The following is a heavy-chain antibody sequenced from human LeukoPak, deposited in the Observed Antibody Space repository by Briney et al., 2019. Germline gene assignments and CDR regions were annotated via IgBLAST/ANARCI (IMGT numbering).Heavy chain of an antibody. CDR3: ARDPAHSSSWYED. CDR1: GYTFTGYY. V-gene: IGHV1-2*02. J-gene: IGHJ4*02. Sequence: SVTVSCLASGYTFTGYYMHWVRQAAGQGLDWMGWINPNSGGTNYAQKFQGRVTMTRDTSISTAYMELSRLRSDDTAVYYCARDPAHSSSWYEDWGQGTLVTVSS. CDR2: INPNSGGT. D-gene: IGHD6-13*01.